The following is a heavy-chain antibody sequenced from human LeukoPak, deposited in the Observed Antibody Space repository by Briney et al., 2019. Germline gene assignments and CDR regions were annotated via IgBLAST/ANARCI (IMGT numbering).Heavy chain of an antibody. CDR2: IYYSGST. J-gene: IGHJ4*02. D-gene: IGHD6-6*01. V-gene: IGHV4-39*01. CDR3: AKTPRYRAARQSHFDY. CDR1: GGSISSSSHY. Sequence: SETLSLTCTVSGGSISSSSHYWGWIRQPPGKGLEWIGSIYYSGSTYYNPSLKSRVTISVDTSKNQFSLKLSSVTAADTAVYYCAKTPRYRAARQSHFDYWGQGTLVTVSS.